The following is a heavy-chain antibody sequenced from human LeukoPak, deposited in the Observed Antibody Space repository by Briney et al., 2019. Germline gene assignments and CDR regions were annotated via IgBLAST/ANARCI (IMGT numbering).Heavy chain of an antibody. CDR1: GGSISSSSYY. D-gene: IGHD3-22*01. Sequence: SETLSLTCTVSGGSISSSSYYWGWIRQPPGKGLEWIGSIYYSGSTYYNPPLKSRVTMSVDTSKNQFSLKLSSVTAADTAVYYCARDGSSSGYTYYYYYYGMDVWGQGTTVTVSS. CDR2: IYYSGST. V-gene: IGHV4-39*07. J-gene: IGHJ6*02. CDR3: ARDGSSSGYTYYYYYYGMDV.